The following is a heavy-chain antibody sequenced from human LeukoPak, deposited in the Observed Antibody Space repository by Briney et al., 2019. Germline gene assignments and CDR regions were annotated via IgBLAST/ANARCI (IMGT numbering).Heavy chain of an antibody. D-gene: IGHD3-10*01. CDR1: GFTFSGFA. V-gene: IGHV3-33*08. J-gene: IGHJ4*02. CDR2: KWYDGSQK. CDR3: ARDVGNFGSGSSYFDS. Sequence: GGSLRLSCAASGFTFSGFAMTWVRQAPGKGLESVAVKWYDGSQKYYADSVKGRFTISRDNSKNTLSLQMNSLRAEDTAVYYCARDVGNFGSGSSYFDSWGQGTLVTVS.